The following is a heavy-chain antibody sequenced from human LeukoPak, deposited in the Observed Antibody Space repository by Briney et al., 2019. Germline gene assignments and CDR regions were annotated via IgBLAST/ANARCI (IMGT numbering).Heavy chain of an antibody. Sequence: ASVKVSCKASGYTFTRYGINWVRQAPGQGLEWMGWISAYRGDTNYAQKVQGRVTMTTDTSTSTACMKLRSLRSDDTAVYYCARDEALSPSSPNWFDPWGQGTLVTVSS. CDR3: ARDEALSPSSPNWFDP. D-gene: IGHD2-2*01. CDR2: ISAYRGDT. CDR1: GYTFTRYG. J-gene: IGHJ5*02. V-gene: IGHV1-18*01.